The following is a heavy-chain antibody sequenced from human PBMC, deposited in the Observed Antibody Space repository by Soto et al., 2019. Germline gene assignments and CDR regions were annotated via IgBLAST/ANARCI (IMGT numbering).Heavy chain of an antibody. CDR2: IVPSFGSA. D-gene: IGHD3-22*01. CDR1: GGTFSSYA. V-gene: IGHV1-69*01. CDR3: ARDTGTVVDGSGDYQRGVIN. J-gene: IGHJ4*02. Sequence: QVQLVQSGAEVKRPGSSVKVSCKASGGTFSSYAISWVRQAPGHGLEWMGGIVPSFGSADYAHNFQGIVTITADGSPNTVYMWLSSLTSDDPALYYWARDTGTVVDGSGDYQRGVINWGQGTLVTVSS.